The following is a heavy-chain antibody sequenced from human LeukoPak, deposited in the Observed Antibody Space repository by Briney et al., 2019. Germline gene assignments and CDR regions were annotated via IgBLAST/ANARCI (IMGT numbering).Heavy chain of an antibody. D-gene: IGHD6-6*01. Sequence: SETLSLTCAVYGGSFSGYYWSWIRQPPGKGLEWIGEINHSGSTNYNPSLKSRVTISVDKSKNQFSLKLSSVTAADTAVYYCARARIAARRSWFDPWGQGTLVTVSS. V-gene: IGHV4-34*01. J-gene: IGHJ5*02. CDR2: INHSGST. CDR3: ARARIAARRSWFDP. CDR1: GGSFSGYY.